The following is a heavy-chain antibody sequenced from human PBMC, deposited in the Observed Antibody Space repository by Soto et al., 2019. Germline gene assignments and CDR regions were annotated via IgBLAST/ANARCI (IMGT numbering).Heavy chain of an antibody. CDR3: ARDCGDSSGYSQTDAFDI. V-gene: IGHV1-46*01. J-gene: IGHJ3*02. CDR2: INPSGGST. D-gene: IGHD3-22*01. CDR1: GYTFPSSY. Sequence: GASVKVSCKASGYTFPSSYMHWVRQAPGQGLEWMGIINPSGGSTSYAQKFQGRVTMTRDTSTSTVYMELSSLRSEDTAVYYCARDCGDSSGYSQTDAFDIWGQGTMVTVSS.